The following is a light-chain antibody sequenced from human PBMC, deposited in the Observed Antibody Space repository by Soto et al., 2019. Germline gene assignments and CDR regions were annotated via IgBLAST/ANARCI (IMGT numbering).Light chain of an antibody. Sequence: EIVMTQSPATLSVSPGERATLSCRASQSVSSNLAWYQQKPGQAPRLLIYDASARATGIPARVSGSGSGTDFTLTISSLQSEDFAVYYCQQYNNWPRTFGQGTKEEIK. CDR3: QQYNNWPRT. J-gene: IGKJ1*01. CDR2: DAS. CDR1: QSVSSN. V-gene: IGKV3-15*01.